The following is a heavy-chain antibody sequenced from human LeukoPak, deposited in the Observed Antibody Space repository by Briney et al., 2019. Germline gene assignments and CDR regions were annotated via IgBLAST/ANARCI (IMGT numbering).Heavy chain of an antibody. V-gene: IGHV3-72*01. Sequence: QSGGSLRLSCAASGFIFSDYILDWVRQAPGKGLEWVGRIRRGSNGYTTEYAASVKGRFIISRDDSKSSLYLTMNSLKTEDTAVYHCARDGGDAIYSAFDIWGQGTMVTVSS. CDR1: GFIFSDYI. CDR3: ARDGGDAIYSAFDI. CDR2: IRRGSNGYTT. D-gene: IGHD3-16*01. J-gene: IGHJ3*02.